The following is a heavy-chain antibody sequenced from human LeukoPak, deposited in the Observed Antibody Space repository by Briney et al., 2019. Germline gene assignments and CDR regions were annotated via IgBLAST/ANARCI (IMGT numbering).Heavy chain of an antibody. CDR3: TREPVYSGGWGALDY. CDR1: GCTFTGSY. V-gene: IGHV1-2*02. D-gene: IGHD6-19*01. J-gene: IGHJ4*02. Sequence: ASVKVSCKTSGCTFTGSYVHWVRQAPGQGLEWMGYINPNSGSTNYAQSFRGRVTMTRDTSITTAYLVLSGLTSDDTALYFCTREPVYSGGWGALDYWGQGTLVTVSS. CDR2: INPNSGST.